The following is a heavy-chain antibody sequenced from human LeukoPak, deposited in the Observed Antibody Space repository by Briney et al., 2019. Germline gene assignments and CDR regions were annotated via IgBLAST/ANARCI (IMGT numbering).Heavy chain of an antibody. J-gene: IGHJ3*02. D-gene: IGHD3/OR15-3a*01. CDR2: IKQDGSEK. V-gene: IGHV3-7*01. CDR3: AKGGGASGFWTTKSAFDI. CDR1: GFRFNAYW. Sequence: GGSLRLSCAASGFRFNAYWMSWIRQAPGKGLEWVACIKQDGSEKYHVDSVKGRFTISRDNSKNTLYLQMNNLRLEDTAVYYCAKGGGASGFWTTKSAFDIWGQGTRVIVSS.